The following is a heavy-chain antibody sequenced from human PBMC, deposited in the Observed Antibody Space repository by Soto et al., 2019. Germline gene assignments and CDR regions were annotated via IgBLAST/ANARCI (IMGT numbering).Heavy chain of an antibody. J-gene: IGHJ4*02. CDR3: ARYWSRYFDSSGLMWFY. Sequence: ASVTVSCKASGYTFNYFGISWLRQAPGQGLEWVGWISAHNCDKKYAQNLQGRLTLTTNTSTSTAYMELTSLTSDDTAVYHCARYWSRYFDSSGLMWFYWGQGTLVTVSS. CDR1: GYTFNYFG. V-gene: IGHV1-18*04. D-gene: IGHD3-22*01. CDR2: ISAHNCDK.